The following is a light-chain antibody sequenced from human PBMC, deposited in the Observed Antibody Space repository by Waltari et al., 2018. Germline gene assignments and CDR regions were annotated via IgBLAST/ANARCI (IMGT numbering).Light chain of an antibody. V-gene: IGLV2-14*03. CDR1: SSDVGGYNY. CDR3: SSYTASRHYV. Sequence: QSALTQPASVSGSPGQSITISCTGTSSDVGGYNYVSWYQQYPGKAPKLVIYDVSTRPSGASDRFPGSKSGNTASLIISGLQAEDEADYYCSSYTASRHYVFGTGTKVTVL. J-gene: IGLJ1*01. CDR2: DVS.